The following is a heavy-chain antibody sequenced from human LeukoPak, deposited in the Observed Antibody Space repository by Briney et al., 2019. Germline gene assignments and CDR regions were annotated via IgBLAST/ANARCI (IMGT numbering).Heavy chain of an antibody. J-gene: IGHJ4*02. CDR3: ARESEYSGYGRSHFDY. Sequence: ASVKVSCKASGGTFSSYAINWVRQAPGHGLEWIGGIIPIFGTANYAQKFQGRVTITADESTSTAYMELSSLRSEDTAMYYCARESEYSGYGRSHFDYWGQGTLVTVSS. CDR1: GGTFSSYA. V-gene: IGHV1-69*13. CDR2: IIPIFGTA. D-gene: IGHD5-12*01.